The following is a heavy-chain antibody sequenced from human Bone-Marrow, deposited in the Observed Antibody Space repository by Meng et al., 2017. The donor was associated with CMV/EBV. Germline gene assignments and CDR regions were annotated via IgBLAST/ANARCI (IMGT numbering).Heavy chain of an antibody. CDR2: ISSSGSTI. Sequence: GGSRRLSCAASGSTSSSSEMNWVRQPPGRGLEWVSYISSSGSTIYYADSVKGRFTITRDNAKHSLYLQMNSLRAEDTAVYYCAILGGYCTTGVYYFSIDYGMDVWGQGPTVTGAS. CDR1: GSTSSSSE. CDR3: AILGGYCTTGVYYFSIDYGMDV. J-gene: IGHJ6*01. D-gene: IGHD2-8*01. V-gene: IGHV3-48*03.